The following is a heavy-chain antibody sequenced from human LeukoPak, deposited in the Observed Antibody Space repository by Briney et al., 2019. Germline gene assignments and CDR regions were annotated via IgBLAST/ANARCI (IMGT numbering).Heavy chain of an antibody. D-gene: IGHD3-22*01. Sequence: SETLSLTCTVSGGSISSYYWTWIRQPPGKGLEWVGCIYYTGSTNYNPSLKSRVTISVDTSKNQFSLKLSSVTAADTAVYYCASQSGYYDHDAFDIWGQGTMVTVSS. V-gene: IGHV4-59*01. CDR2: IYYTGST. CDR3: ASQSGYYDHDAFDI. CDR1: GGSISSYY. J-gene: IGHJ3*02.